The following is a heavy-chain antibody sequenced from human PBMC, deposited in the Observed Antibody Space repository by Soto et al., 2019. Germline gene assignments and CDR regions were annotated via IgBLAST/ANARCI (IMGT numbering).Heavy chain of an antibody. CDR3: ARVSATGWHVNGRDYFDH. Sequence: GGSLRLSCAASGFPFSDHAMHWVRQTPGKGLEWVSAITGRGDSTYYADSVKGRFTISRDNSKSTLYLQMMSLRAEDTAVYYCARVSATGWHVNGRDYFDHWGLGTLVTVSS. J-gene: IGHJ4*02. V-gene: IGHV3-23*01. D-gene: IGHD6-19*01. CDR1: GFPFSDHA. CDR2: ITGRGDST.